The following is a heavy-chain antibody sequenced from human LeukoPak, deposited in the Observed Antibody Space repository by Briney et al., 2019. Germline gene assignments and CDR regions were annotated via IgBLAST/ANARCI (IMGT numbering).Heavy chain of an antibody. D-gene: IGHD2-2*01. J-gene: IGHJ6*03. CDR2: IIPIFGTA. CDR3: ARVVSGDCSSTSCYANYYYYYMDV. CDR1: GGTFSSYA. V-gene: IGHV1-69*13. Sequence: SVKVSCKASGGTFSSYAISWVRQAPGQGLEWMGGIIPIFGTANYAQKFQGRVTITADESTSTAYMELSSLRSEDTAVYYCARVVSGDCSSTSCYANYYYYYMDVWGKGTTVTVS.